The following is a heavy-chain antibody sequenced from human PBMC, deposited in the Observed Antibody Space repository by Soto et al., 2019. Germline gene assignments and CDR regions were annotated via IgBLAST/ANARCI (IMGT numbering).Heavy chain of an antibody. Sequence: LRLSCAASGFTFSSYGMHWVRQAPGKGLEWVAVISYDGSNKYYADSVKGRFTISRDNAKNSLYLQMNSLRDEDTAVYYCARPGSGSYSGMDVWGQGATVTVSS. CDR2: ISYDGSNK. V-gene: IGHV3-30*03. CDR1: GFTFSSYG. CDR3: ARPGSGSYSGMDV. D-gene: IGHD3-10*01. J-gene: IGHJ6*02.